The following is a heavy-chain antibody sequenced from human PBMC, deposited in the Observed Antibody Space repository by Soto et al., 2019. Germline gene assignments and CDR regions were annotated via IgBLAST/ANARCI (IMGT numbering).Heavy chain of an antibody. CDR1: GYTFTSYG. J-gene: IGHJ5*02. D-gene: IGHD6-13*01. CDR3: ARCPDSSSWYGPPAKFDP. Sequence: ASVKVSCKASGYTFTSYGISWVRQAPGQGLEWMGWISAYNGNTNYAQKLQGRVTMTTDTSTSTAYMELRSLRSDDTAVYYCARCPDSSSWYGPPAKFDPWGQGTLVTVSS. CDR2: ISAYNGNT. V-gene: IGHV1-18*04.